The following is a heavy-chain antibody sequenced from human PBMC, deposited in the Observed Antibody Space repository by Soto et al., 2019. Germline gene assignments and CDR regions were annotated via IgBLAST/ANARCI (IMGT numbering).Heavy chain of an antibody. D-gene: IGHD1-20*01. CDR1: GYTFTSYD. CDR3: ARGGPRYNLNYLDY. V-gene: IGHV1-8*01. CDR2: MNPNSGNT. Sequence: GASVKVSCKASGYTFTSYDINWVRQATGQGLEWMGWMNPNSGNTGYAQKFQGRVTMTRNTSISTAYMELSSLRSEDTAVYYCARGGPRYNLNYLDYWGQGTLVTVSS. J-gene: IGHJ4*02.